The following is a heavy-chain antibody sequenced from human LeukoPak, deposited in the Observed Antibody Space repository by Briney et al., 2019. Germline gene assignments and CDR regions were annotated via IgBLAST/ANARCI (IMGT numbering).Heavy chain of an antibody. J-gene: IGHJ4*02. V-gene: IGHV4-39*01. Sequence: PSETLSLTCTVSGGSISGSSYFWGWIRQPPGKGLGWIGSIYYSGSTHYNPSLKSRVTISVDTSKNQFSLKLSSVTAADTAVYYCARSFEMTTISDWGQGTLVTVSS. CDR3: ARSFEMTTISD. D-gene: IGHD5-24*01. CDR2: IYYSGST. CDR1: GGSISGSSYF.